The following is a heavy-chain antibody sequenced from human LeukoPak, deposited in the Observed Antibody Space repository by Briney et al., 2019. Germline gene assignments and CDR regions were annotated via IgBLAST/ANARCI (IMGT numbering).Heavy chain of an antibody. D-gene: IGHD3-22*01. V-gene: IGHV4-59*01. Sequence: SETLSLTCTVSGGSISSYYWSWIRQPPGKGLERIGYIYYSESTNYSPSLKSRVTISVDTSKNQISLKLSSVTAADTAVYYCARDGEVEDSSGYIWFDPWGQGTLVTVSS. CDR2: IYYSEST. CDR3: ARDGEVEDSSGYIWFDP. J-gene: IGHJ5*02. CDR1: GGSISSYY.